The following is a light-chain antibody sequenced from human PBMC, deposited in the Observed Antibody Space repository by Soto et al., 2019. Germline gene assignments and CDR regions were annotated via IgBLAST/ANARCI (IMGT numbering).Light chain of an antibody. CDR3: QSFDTSLSGFVV. V-gene: IGLV1-40*01. Sequence: QSVLTQPPSMSGAPGQRVTISCTGSSSNIGAGYDVHWYQQHPGTAPKLLIFDNNNRPSGVPDRFSGSKSDTSASLAITGLQAEYEADYYCQSFDTSLSGFVVFGGGTKVAVL. CDR1: SSNIGAGYD. CDR2: DNN. J-gene: IGLJ2*01.